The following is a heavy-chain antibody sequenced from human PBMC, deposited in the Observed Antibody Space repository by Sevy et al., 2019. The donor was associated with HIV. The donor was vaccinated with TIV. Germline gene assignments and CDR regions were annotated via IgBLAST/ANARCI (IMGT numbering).Heavy chain of an antibody. D-gene: IGHD1-26*01. V-gene: IGHV4-61*08. CDR3: ARLSGTYYPFDI. CDR1: GVSVSSGGYY. J-gene: IGHJ4*02. Sequence: SETLSLTCSVSGVSVSSGGYYWTWIRQSPGKGLVWIAYIYHTGSSTYNPSLKNRVTISVDKSKDQLSLTLNSVTSADTAVYFCARLSGTYYPFDIWGQGTLVTVSS. CDR2: IYHTGSS.